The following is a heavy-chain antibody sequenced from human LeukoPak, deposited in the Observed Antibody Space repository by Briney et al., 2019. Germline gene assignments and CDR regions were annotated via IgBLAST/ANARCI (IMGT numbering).Heavy chain of an antibody. CDR3: ARTMTGWYCSSRSDY. CDR2: ISGGGGIT. J-gene: IGHJ4*02. V-gene: IGHV3-23*01. Sequence: PGGSLRLSCAASGFTFNSYAMSWVRQAPGKGLEWVSVISGGGGITYYVDSVKGRFTISRDNAKNTLYLLMNSLRAEDTAVFYCARTMTGWYCSSRSDYWGQGTLVTVSS. CDR1: GFTFNSYA. D-gene: IGHD6-13*01.